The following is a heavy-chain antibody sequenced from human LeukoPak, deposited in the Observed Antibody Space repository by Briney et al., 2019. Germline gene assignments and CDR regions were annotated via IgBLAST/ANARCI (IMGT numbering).Heavy chain of an antibody. J-gene: IGHJ6*02. CDR1: GFTFSSYG. D-gene: IGHD2-15*01. V-gene: IGHV3-30*18. CDR2: ISYDGSNK. CDR3: AKDRRYCSGGSCLFYYYGMDV. Sequence: GGSLRLSCAASGFTFSSYGMHWVRPAPGKGLEWVAVISYDGSNKYYADSVKGRFTISRDNSKNTLYLQMNSLRAEDTAVYYCAKDRRYCSGGSCLFYYYGMDVWGQGTTVTVSS.